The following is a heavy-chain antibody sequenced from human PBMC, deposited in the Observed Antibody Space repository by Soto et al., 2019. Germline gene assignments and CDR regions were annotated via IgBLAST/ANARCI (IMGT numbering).Heavy chain of an antibody. Sequence: QVTVKESGPVLVKPTETLTLTCTVSGFSLSNAGLGVSWIRQPPGKALEWLAHIFSNDEKSYSTSLKSRLTISKEQSKSQVVLTMNNMDPVDTATYYCASTYSTSWYWFDPWGQGTLVTVSS. CDR2: IFSNDEK. D-gene: IGHD6-13*01. CDR3: ASTYSTSWYWFDP. J-gene: IGHJ5*02. CDR1: GFSLSNAGLG. V-gene: IGHV2-26*04.